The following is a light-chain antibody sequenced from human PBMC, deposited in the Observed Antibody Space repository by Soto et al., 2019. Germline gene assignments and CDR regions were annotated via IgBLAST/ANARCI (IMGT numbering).Light chain of an antibody. J-gene: IGLJ2*01. CDR3: SSYTIYSTLLL. Sequence: QSALTQPASVSGSPGQSITISCTGTSSDIGGYKYVSWYQQHPGKAPKLIIYEVTNRPSGVSDRCSGSKSGNTASLTISGLQAEDEADYYCSSYTIYSTLLLFGGGTKLTVL. V-gene: IGLV2-14*01. CDR1: SSDIGGYKY. CDR2: EVT.